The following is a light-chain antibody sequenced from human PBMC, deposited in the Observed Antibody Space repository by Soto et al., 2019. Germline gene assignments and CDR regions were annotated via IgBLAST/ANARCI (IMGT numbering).Light chain of an antibody. CDR3: NSYTTSGTHV. J-gene: IGLJ1*01. V-gene: IGLV2-14*03. CDR1: GSDVGGYNY. CDR2: DVS. Sequence: QSALTQPASVSGSPGQSITISCTGTGSDVGGYNYVSWFQQHPDKAPKLMIYDVSNRPSGVSARFSGSKSGNTASLTISGLQAEDEADYYCNSYTTSGTHVFGNGTKVTVL.